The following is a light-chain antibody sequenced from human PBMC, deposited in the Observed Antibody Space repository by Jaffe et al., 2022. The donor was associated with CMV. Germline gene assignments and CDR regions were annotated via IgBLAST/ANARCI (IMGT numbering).Light chain of an antibody. J-gene: IGKJ1*01. CDR2: AAS. CDR3: QQHGTLPT. Sequence: EIVLTQSPGTLSLSPGERATLSCRASQSVRGNYLAWYQQRPGQAPRLLIYAASSRATGVPDRLSGSGSGTDFTLTISRLEPEDFAVYYCQQHGTLPTFGQGTKVEI. CDR1: QSVRGNY. V-gene: IGKV3-20*01.